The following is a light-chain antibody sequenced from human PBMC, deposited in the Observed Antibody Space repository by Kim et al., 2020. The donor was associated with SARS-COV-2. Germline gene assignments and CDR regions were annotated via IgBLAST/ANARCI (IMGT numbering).Light chain of an antibody. CDR1: QSVSSF. V-gene: IGKV3-11*01. CDR2: DAS. J-gene: IGKJ4*01. Sequence: EIALTQSPATLSLSPGERATLSCRASQSVSSFLAWYQQKPGQPPRLLIYDASNRATGIPARFSGGGSGTDFTLTISSLEPEDFAVYYCQQRINWPLTFGGGTKLEI. CDR3: QQRINWPLT.